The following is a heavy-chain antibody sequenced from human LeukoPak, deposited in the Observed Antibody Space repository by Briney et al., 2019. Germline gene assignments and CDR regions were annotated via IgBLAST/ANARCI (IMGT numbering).Heavy chain of an antibody. J-gene: IGHJ4*02. CDR2: VYYSGSP. V-gene: IGHV4-59*01. CDR1: GGSISNYY. CDR3: ARDQYSGRFDY. D-gene: IGHD1-26*01. Sequence: PSETLSLTCTVSGGSISNYYWSWIRQPPGKGLECVGYVYYSGSPDYSPSLKSRVTISIDTSKNQFSLKLSSVTAAATAVYYCARDQYSGRFDYWGQGTLVTVSS.